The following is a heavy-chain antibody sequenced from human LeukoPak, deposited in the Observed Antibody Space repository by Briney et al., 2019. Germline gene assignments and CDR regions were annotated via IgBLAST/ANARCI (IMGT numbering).Heavy chain of an antibody. D-gene: IGHD6-13*01. CDR2: ISCSGSTI. V-gene: IGHV3-48*03. CDR1: GFTISSYE. CDR3: ARGTYSSSSHWFDP. Sequence: GGSLRLSCAASGFTISSYEMKWVRQGPGKGLEWISYISCSGSTIYYADSVKGRFTISRDNAKNSLYLQMNSLRAEDTGVYYCARGTYSSSSHWFDPWGQGTLVTVSS. J-gene: IGHJ5*02.